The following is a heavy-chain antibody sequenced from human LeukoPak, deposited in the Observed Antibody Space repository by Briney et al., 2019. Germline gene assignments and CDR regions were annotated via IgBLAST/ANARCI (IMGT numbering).Heavy chain of an antibody. CDR2: IIPIFGTA. J-gene: IGHJ5*02. V-gene: IGHV1-69*05. Sequence: SVKVSCKASGGTFSSYAISWVRQAPGQGLEWMGGIIPIFGTANYAQKFQGRVAITTDESTSTAYMELSSLRSEDTAVYYCARDKGGSYGVRAWFDPWGRGTLVTVSS. CDR3: ARDKGGSYGVRAWFDP. D-gene: IGHD1-26*01. CDR1: GGTFSSYA.